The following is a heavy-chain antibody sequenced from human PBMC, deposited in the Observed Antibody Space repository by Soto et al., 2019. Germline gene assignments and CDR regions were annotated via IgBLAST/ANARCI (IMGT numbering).Heavy chain of an antibody. CDR2: TYYRSKWDN. V-gene: IGHV6-1*01. CDR3: ARDSSGWYDAFDI. CDR1: GESVSSNSAA. D-gene: IGHD6-19*01. Sequence: SQTLSLTCVISGESVSSNSAAWNWIRQSPSRGLEWLGRTYYRSKWDNDYAVSVKSRIIINPDTSKNQFSLQLNSVTPEDTAVYYCARDSSGWYDAFDIWGQGTMVTVSS. J-gene: IGHJ3*02.